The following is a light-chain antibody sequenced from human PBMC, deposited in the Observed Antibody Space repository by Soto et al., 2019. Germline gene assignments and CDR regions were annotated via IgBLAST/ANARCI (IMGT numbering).Light chain of an antibody. CDR2: GAS. CDR1: QSVSSSY. CDR3: QQYGSSPWT. J-gene: IGKJ1*01. Sequence: EIVLTQSPGTLSLSPGERATLSCRASQSVSSSYLAWYQQKPGQAPRPLIYGASSRAIGIPDRFSGSGSGTDFTLTISRLEPEDCAVYYCQQYGSSPWTLGQGTKVEIK. V-gene: IGKV3-20*01.